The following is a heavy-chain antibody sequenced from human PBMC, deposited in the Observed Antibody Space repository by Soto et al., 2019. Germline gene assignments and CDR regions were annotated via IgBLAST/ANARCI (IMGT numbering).Heavy chain of an antibody. CDR1: GFTFTNHC. V-gene: IGHV3-7*01. Sequence: PGGSLRLSCATSGFTFTNHCMRWVRQAPEKGLEWVANINPEGTKKYYVDSVEGRFTISRDNAKNTLSLQMTALRVEDSSVYYCTKSSGGSSSVGMDYWGPGTLVTVSS. J-gene: IGHJ4*02. CDR3: TKSSGGSSSVGMDY. D-gene: IGHD6-6*01. CDR2: INPEGTKK.